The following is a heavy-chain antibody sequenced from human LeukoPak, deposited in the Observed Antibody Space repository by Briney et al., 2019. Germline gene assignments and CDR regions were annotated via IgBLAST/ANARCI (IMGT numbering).Heavy chain of an antibody. J-gene: IGHJ4*02. CDR2: ISYSGST. V-gene: IGHV4-59*08. CDR3: ARGYNWNDPLYYFDY. CDR1: GFTFTNYW. D-gene: IGHD1-1*01. Sequence: PGGSLRLSCAASGFTFTNYWMSWVRQPPGKGLEWIGNISYSGSTYYNPSLKNRVTISVDTSKNQFSLKLSSVTAADTAVYYCARGYNWNDPLYYFDYWGQGTLVTVSS.